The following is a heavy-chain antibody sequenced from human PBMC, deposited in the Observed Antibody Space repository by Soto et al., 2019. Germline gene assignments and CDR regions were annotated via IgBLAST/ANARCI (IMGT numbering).Heavy chain of an antibody. D-gene: IGHD3-22*01. Sequence: EVQLVESGGGLVQPGGSLRLSCAASGFTVSGYWMHWVRQAPGKGLTWVSRINSDGSYTSSADSVKGRFTISKDNARNTLYLQMNSLRIEDTAVYYGTRALDAMIPTPYWGQGTLVTVSS. CDR2: INSDGSYT. CDR1: GFTVSGYW. V-gene: IGHV3-74*01. J-gene: IGHJ4*02. CDR3: TRALDAMIPTPY.